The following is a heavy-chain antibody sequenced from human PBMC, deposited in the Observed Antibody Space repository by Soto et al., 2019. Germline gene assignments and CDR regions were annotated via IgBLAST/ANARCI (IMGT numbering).Heavy chain of an antibody. J-gene: IGHJ4*02. CDR2: ISGDGVTT. CDR3: AREYYGLLTGYYTDY. CDR1: GFPFSSYW. D-gene: IGHD3-9*01. V-gene: IGHV3-74*01. Sequence: EVQLVESGGDLVQRGGSLRLSCAASGFPFSSYWMHWVRHTPGKGLDWVARISGDGVTTYYADSVTGRFTVSRDNAKKAVSLQIRGLRAEDTAVYYCAREYYGLLTGYYTDYWGQGTLVCVSS.